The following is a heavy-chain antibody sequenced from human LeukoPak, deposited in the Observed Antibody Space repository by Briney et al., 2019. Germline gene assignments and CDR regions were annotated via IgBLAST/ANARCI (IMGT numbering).Heavy chain of an antibody. CDR1: GFTFSSYA. CDR3: AKEGYSSSWYREYYFDY. D-gene: IGHD6-13*01. Sequence: PGGSLRLSCAASGFTFSSYAMSWVRQAPGKGLEWVSAISGSGGSTYYADSAKGRFTISRDNSKNTLYLQMNSLRAEDTAVYYCAKEGYSSSWYREYYFDYWGQGTLVTVSS. CDR2: ISGSGGST. V-gene: IGHV3-23*01. J-gene: IGHJ4*02.